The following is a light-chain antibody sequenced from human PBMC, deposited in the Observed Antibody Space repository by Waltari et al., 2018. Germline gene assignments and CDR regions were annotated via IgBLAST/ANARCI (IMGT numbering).Light chain of an antibody. J-gene: IGKJ1*01. CDR1: QSLAYY. CDR3: QQCYSTPLA. V-gene: IGKV3-11*01. CDR2: DVS. Sequence: EIVLTQSPATLSLSPGERATLSCRASQSLAYYLAWYQQRPGQAPRLLISDVSNRASGIPARFSGSGSGTDFTLTISSLQAEDVAVYYCQQCYSTPLAFGQGTKVEIK.